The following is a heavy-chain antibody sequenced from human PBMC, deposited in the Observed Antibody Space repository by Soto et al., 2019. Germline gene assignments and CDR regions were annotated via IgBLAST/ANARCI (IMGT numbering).Heavy chain of an antibody. CDR2: INHSGST. J-gene: IGHJ4*02. V-gene: IGHV4-34*01. D-gene: IGHD6-19*01. CDR1: GGSFSGYY. CDR3: ARGGSSGPLHFDY. Sequence: PSETLSLTCAVYGGSFSGYYWSWIRQPPGKGLEWIGEINHSGSTNYNPSLKSRVTISVDTSKNQFSLKLSSVTAADTAVYYRARGGSSGPLHFDYWGQGTLVTVAS.